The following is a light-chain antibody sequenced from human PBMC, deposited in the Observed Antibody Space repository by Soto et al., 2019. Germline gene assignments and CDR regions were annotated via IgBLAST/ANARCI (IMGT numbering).Light chain of an antibody. V-gene: IGKV3-15*01. CDR2: GAS. CDR3: QQHNNWPPIT. Sequence: EVVLTQSPGTLSLSPGARASLSCRASQNFSSSSLAWYQQKPGQAPRLLIYGASNRATGIPARFSGSGSGTEFTLTISSLQSEDFAVYYRQQHNNWPPITFGQGTRLEIK. CDR1: QNFSSS. J-gene: IGKJ5*01.